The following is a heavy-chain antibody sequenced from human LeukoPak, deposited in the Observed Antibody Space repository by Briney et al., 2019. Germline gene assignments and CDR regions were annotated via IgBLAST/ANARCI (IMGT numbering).Heavy chain of an antibody. D-gene: IGHD5-18*01. J-gene: IGHJ4*02. CDR3: ARLGPRYSYGDY. V-gene: IGHV4-39*01. CDR1: GGSISSSSYY. CDR2: IYYSGST. Sequence: PSETLSLTCTVSGGSISSSSYYWGWIRQPPGEGLEWIGSIYYSGSTYYNPSLKSRVTISVDTSKNQFSLKLSSVTAADTAVYYCARLGPRYSYGDYWGQGTLVTVSS.